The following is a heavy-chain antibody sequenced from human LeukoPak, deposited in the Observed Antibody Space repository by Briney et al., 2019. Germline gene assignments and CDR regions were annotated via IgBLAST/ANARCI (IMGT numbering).Heavy chain of an antibody. CDR1: GFTFSSYW. J-gene: IGHJ6*03. D-gene: IGHD3-16*02. CDR3: ARVLSGLYYYYYYMDV. CDR2: IKQDGSEK. Sequence: GSLRLSCAASGFTFSSYWMSWVRQAPGKGLEWVANIKQDGSEKYYVDSVKGRFTISRDNAKNSLYLQMNSLRAEDTAVYYCARVLSGLYYYYYYMDVWGKGTTVTVSS. V-gene: IGHV3-7*01.